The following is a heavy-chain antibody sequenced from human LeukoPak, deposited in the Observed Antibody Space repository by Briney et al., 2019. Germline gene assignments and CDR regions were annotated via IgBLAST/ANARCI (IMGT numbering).Heavy chain of an antibody. CDR2: ISSSGSTI. J-gene: IGHJ6*02. Sequence: GGSLRLSCAASGFTFSSYEVNWVRQAPGKGLEWVSYISSSGSTIYYADSVRGRFTISRDNAKNSLYLQMNSLRAEDTAVYYCAREGGSGSYHYYYYGTDVWGQGTTVNVSS. CDR1: GFTFSSYE. D-gene: IGHD1-26*01. V-gene: IGHV3-48*03. CDR3: AREGGSGSYHYYYYGTDV.